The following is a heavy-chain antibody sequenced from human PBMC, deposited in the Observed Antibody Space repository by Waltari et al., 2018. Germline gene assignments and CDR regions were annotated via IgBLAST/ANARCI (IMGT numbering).Heavy chain of an antibody. CDR1: VFTFSKYA. CDR3: VRESYFSGSIGGFDY. J-gene: IGHJ4*02. Sequence: QVQLVESGGGVVQPGRSLRLSCSASVFTFSKYAVNWVRQAPGQGMGGGEDISYDGSFKHYAAYVKGRFTISRDNSKNTLFLQMNSLRGDDTAVYYCVRESYFSGSIGGFDYWGQGSLVTVSS. V-gene: IGHV3-30*04. CDR2: ISYDGSFK. D-gene: IGHD2-15*01.